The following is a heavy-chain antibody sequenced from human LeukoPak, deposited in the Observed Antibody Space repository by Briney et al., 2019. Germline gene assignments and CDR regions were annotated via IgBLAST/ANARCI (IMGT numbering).Heavy chain of an antibody. CDR2: ISSSSSTI. J-gene: IGHJ5*02. D-gene: IGHD3-10*01. CDR1: GFTFSSYS. CDR3: ARSNSTSYYGSGSYGNWFDP. Sequence: PGGSLRLSCAASGFTFSSYSMNWVRQAPGKGLEWVSYISSSSSTIYYADSVKGRFTFSRDNAKNSLYLQMNSLRAEDTAVYYCARSNSTSYYGSGSYGNWFDPWGQGTLVTVAS. V-gene: IGHV3-48*04.